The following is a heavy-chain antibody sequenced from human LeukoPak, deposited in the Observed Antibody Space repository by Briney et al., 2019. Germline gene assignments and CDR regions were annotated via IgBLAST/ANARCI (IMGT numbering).Heavy chain of an antibody. Sequence: SETLSLTCAVYGGSLSGYYWSWIRQPPGKGLEWIGEINHSGSTNYNPSLKSRVTISVDTSKNQFSLKLSSVTAADTAVYYCARLISGWIYYFDYWGQGTLVTVFS. CDR3: ARLISGWIYYFDY. J-gene: IGHJ4*02. D-gene: IGHD6-19*01. CDR2: INHSGST. CDR1: GGSLSGYY. V-gene: IGHV4-34*01.